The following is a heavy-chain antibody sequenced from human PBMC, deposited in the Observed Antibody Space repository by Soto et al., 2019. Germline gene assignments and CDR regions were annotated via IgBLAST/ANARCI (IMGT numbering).Heavy chain of an antibody. J-gene: IGHJ6*02. V-gene: IGHV5-51*01. D-gene: IGHD5-12*01. CDR1: GYSFTSYW. Sequence: GESLKISFKGSGYSFTSYWIGWVLQMPGKGLEWMGIIYPGDSDTRYSPSFHGQVTISADKSISTAYLQWRSLKASDTAMYYCARHGGRDGYNSAYYGMDVWGQGTTVTVSS. CDR3: ARHGGRDGYNSAYYGMDV. CDR2: IYPGDSDT.